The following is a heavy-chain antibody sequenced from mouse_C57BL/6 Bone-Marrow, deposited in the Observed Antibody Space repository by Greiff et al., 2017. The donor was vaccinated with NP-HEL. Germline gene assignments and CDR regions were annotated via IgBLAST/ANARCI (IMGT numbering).Heavy chain of an antibody. CDR1: GFTFSDYY. V-gene: IGHV5-12*01. CDR3: ARHSKVPWYFDV. D-gene: IGHD2-10*02. Sequence: EVMLVESGGGLVQPGGSLKLSCAASGFTFSDYYMYWVRQTPEKRLEWVAYISNGGGSTYYPDTVKGRFTISRDNAKNTLYLQMSRLKSEDTAMYYCARHSKVPWYFDVWGTGTTVTVSS. CDR2: ISNGGGST. J-gene: IGHJ1*03.